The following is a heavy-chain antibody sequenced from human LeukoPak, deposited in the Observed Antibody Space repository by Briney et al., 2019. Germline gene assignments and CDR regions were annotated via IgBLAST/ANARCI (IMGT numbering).Heavy chain of an antibody. CDR1: GGSISSSSYY. CDR3: ARVLSEYSSSSAYYFDY. CDR2: IYYSGST. Sequence: SETLSLTCTVSGGSISSSSYYWGWIRQPPGKGLEWIGSIYYSGSTYYNPSLKSRVTISVDTSKNQFSLKLSSVTAADTAVYYCARVLSEYSSSSAYYFDYWGQGTLVTVSS. J-gene: IGHJ4*02. D-gene: IGHD6-6*01. V-gene: IGHV4-39*07.